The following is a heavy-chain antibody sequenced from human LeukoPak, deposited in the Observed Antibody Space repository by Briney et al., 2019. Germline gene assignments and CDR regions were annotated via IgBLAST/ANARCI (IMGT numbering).Heavy chain of an antibody. Sequence: GGSLRLSCAASGLTFSSYWMHWVRQAPGKGLVWVSRVSNDGTYTEYADSVKGRFTISRDNAKDTLYLQVNSLRAEDTAVYYCAITVDCRATTDCYSYFHHWGQGTLVTVSS. J-gene: IGHJ1*01. CDR1: GLTFSSYW. V-gene: IGHV3-74*03. D-gene: IGHD2-21*02. CDR2: VSNDGTYT. CDR3: AITVDCRATTDCYSYFHH.